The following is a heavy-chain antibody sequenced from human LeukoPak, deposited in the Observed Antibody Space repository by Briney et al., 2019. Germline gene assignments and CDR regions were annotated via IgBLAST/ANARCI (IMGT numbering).Heavy chain of an antibody. V-gene: IGHV1-8*01. D-gene: IGHD3-3*01. J-gene: IGHJ5*02. CDR1: GYTFTSYD. Sequence: GASVKVSCKASGYTFTSYDINWVRQATGQGLEWMGWMNPNSGNTGYAQKFQGRVTMTRNTSISTAYMGLSSLRSEDTAVYYCARGVGLYDFWSGYYRGHWFDPWGQGTLVTVSS. CDR3: ARGVGLYDFWSGYYRGHWFDP. CDR2: MNPNSGNT.